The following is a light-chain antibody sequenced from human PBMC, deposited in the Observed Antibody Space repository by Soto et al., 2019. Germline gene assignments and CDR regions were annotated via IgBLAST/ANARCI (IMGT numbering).Light chain of an antibody. J-gene: IGKJ5*01. CDR1: QSVSSY. Sequence: EIVLTQSPATLSLSPGERATLSCRASQSVSSYLAWYQQKPGQAPRLLIYDASNRATGLPARLSGSGSGTDLTLTISSLEPEDFAVYYWQQRRNWPITFGQGTRLEIK. V-gene: IGKV3-11*01. CDR3: QQRRNWPIT. CDR2: DAS.